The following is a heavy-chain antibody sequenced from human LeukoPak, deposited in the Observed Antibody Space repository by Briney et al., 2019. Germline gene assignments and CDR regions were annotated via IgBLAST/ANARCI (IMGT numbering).Heavy chain of an antibody. V-gene: IGHV3-23*01. Sequence: GGSLRLSRAASGFTFSSYAMSWVRQAPGKGLEWVSAISGSGGSTYYADSVKGRFTISRDNSKNTLYLQMNSLRAEDTAVYYCATPPIIVGATTSDYWGQGTLVTVSS. D-gene: IGHD1-26*01. CDR1: GFTFSSYA. CDR3: ATPPIIVGATTSDY. J-gene: IGHJ4*02. CDR2: ISGSGGST.